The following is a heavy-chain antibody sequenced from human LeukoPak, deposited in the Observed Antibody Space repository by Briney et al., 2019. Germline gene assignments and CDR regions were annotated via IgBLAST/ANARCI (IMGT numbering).Heavy chain of an antibody. Sequence: GGSLRLSCAASGFTFSSYAMSWVRQAPGKGLEWVAVISYDGSNKYYADSVKGRFTISRDNSKNTLYLQMNSLRAEDTAVYYCAKDHSRAAAGTVDFQHWGQGTLVTVSS. CDR2: ISYDGSNK. V-gene: IGHV3-30-3*01. CDR1: GFTFSSYA. CDR3: AKDHSRAAAGTVDFQH. D-gene: IGHD6-13*01. J-gene: IGHJ1*01.